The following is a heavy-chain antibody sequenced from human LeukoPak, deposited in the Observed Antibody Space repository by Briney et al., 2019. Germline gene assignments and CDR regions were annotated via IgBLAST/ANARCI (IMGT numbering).Heavy chain of an antibody. CDR3: GLDSSEVGATSEIDY. V-gene: IGHV3-30*02. CDR1: GFSSSGSG. D-gene: IGHD1-26*01. Sequence: PGGSLKLSCAASGFSSSGSGMHSVPQAPGKGLGRVGYIRDEGSDKYYADCVKGRFTISRPNPKSTLYLQVNSLRAEHTTVYCYGLDSSEVGATSEIDYWGEGALVTVSS. J-gene: IGHJ4*02. CDR2: IRDEGSDK.